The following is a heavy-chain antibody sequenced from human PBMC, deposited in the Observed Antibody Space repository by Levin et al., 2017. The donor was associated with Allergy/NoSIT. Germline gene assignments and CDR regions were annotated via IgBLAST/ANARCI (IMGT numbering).Heavy chain of an antibody. J-gene: IGHJ3*02. V-gene: IGHV3-9*01. CDR1: GFTFNDYA. CDR2: ISWNGDTI. D-gene: IGHD6-19*01. CDR3: AKNHSGAAVPAFDI. Sequence: GGSLRLSCAASGFTFNDYAMHWVRQAPGKGLEWVSGISWNGDTIGYADSVKGRFTISRDIAKNSLYLQMNSLRPEDTALYYWAKNHSGAAVPAFDIWGQGTMVTVSS.